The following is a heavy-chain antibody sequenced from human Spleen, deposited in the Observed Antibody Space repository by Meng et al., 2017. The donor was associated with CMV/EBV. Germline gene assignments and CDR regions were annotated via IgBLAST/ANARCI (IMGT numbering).Heavy chain of an antibody. CDR1: GFTFSNYA. Sequence: GGSLRLSCAASGFTFSNYAMNWVRQAPGKGLEWVSVIYSGGSSTNYADSVKGRFTISRDNSKNRLYLQMNSLRAEDTAVYYCASSSSYYYGMDVWGQGTTVTVSS. J-gene: IGHJ6*02. V-gene: IGHV3-23*03. CDR2: IYSGGSST. D-gene: IGHD6-6*01. CDR3: ASSSSYYYGMDV.